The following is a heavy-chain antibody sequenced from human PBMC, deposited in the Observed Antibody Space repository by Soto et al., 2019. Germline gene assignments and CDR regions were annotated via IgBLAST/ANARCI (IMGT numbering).Heavy chain of an antibody. CDR1: GFTFSSYE. CDR3: ASIGYCSGGSCYSRIMGAFDI. J-gene: IGHJ3*02. D-gene: IGHD2-15*01. V-gene: IGHV3-48*03. CDR2: ISSSGSTI. Sequence: GGSLRLSCAASGFTFSSYEMNWVRQAPGKGLEWVSYISSSGSTIYYADSVKGRFTISRDNAKNSLYLQMNSLRAEDTAVYYCASIGYCSGGSCYSRIMGAFDIWGQGTMVTVSS.